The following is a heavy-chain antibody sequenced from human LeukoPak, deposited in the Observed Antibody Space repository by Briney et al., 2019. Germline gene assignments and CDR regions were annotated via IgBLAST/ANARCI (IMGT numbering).Heavy chain of an antibody. J-gene: IGHJ4*02. CDR1: GFTFSGSA. V-gene: IGHV3-73*01. CDR3: TRLTGDDCSSTSCRDY. D-gene: IGHD2-2*01. CDR2: IRSKANSYAT. Sequence: GGSLRLSCAASGFTFSGSAMHWVRQASGKGLEWVGRIRSKANSYATAYAASVRGRFTISRDDPKNTAYLQMNSLKTEDTAVYYCTRLTGDDCSSTSCRDYWGQGTLVTVSS.